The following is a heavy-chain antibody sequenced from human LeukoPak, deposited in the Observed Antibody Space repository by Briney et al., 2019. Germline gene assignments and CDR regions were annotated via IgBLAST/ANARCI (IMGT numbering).Heavy chain of an antibody. CDR2: ISGSGGST. D-gene: IGHD4/OR15-4a*01. CDR3: AKSPDETVLRDY. J-gene: IGHJ4*02. V-gene: IGHV3-23*01. CDR1: GFTFSSYA. Sequence: GGSLRLSXAASGFTFSSYAMSWVRQAPGKGLEWVSAISGSGGSTYYADSVKGRFTISRDNSKNTLYLQMNSLRAEDTAVYYCAKSPDETVLRDYWGQGTLVTVSS.